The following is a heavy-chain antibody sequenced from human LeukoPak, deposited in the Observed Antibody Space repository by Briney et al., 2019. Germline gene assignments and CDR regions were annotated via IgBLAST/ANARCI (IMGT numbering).Heavy chain of an antibody. CDR3: ARDQWSGGQWLHLPLDY. D-gene: IGHD6-19*01. CDR2: ISAYKCNT. Sequence: ASVKLSCKASRYTFTRYGISWVRQAPGKGREWMGWISAYKCNTNYAQKLQGNVTMTTDTSTRTAYMGLRSLRSDDTGVYYCARDQWSGGQWLHLPLDYWGQGTLVTVSP. J-gene: IGHJ4*02. V-gene: IGHV1-18*01. CDR1: RYTFTRYG.